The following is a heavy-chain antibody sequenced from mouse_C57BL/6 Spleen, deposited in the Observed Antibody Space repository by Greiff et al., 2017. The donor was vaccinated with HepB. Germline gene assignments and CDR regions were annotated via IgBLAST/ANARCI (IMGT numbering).Heavy chain of an antibody. V-gene: IGHV1-62-2*01. CDR1: GYTFTEYT. J-gene: IGHJ3*01. D-gene: IGHD1-1*01. CDR2: FYPGSGSI. Sequence: QVQLQQSGAELVKPGASVKLSCKASGYTFTEYTIHWVKQRSGQGLEWIGWFYPGSGSIKYNEKFKDKATLTADKSSSTVYMELSRLTSEDSAVYFCARHEETSYYGSSYAWFAYWGQGTLVTVSA. CDR3: ARHEETSYYGSSYAWFAY.